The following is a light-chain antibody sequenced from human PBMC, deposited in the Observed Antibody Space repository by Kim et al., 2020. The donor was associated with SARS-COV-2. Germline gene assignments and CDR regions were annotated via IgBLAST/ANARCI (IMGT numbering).Light chain of an antibody. CDR3: MHSTFWPRT. V-gene: IGKV2-30*02. J-gene: IGKJ1*01. Sequence: PASISCRSSRSLRHSDGDMFLNWYQQRPGQSPRRLIYKVSNRDSGVPDRFSGSGSGSDFTLKISKVEAEDVGTYYCMHSTFWPRTFGQGTKVDIK. CDR2: KVS. CDR1: RSLRHSDGDMF.